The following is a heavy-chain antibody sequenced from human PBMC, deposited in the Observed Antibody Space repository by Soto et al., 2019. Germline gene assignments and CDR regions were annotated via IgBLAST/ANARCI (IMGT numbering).Heavy chain of an antibody. CDR2: INGRGNYI. CDR1: GFTFSTYT. CDR3: VREDGKVGTNSTFDY. V-gene: IGHV3-21*01. Sequence: PGGSLRLSCASSGFTFSTYTMNWVRQAPGKGLEWVSSINGRGNYIYYAESVKGRFTISRDNAKNPLYLQMDRLRAEDTALYYCVREDGKVGTNSTFDYWGLGALVTVSS. D-gene: IGHD1-26*01. J-gene: IGHJ4*02.